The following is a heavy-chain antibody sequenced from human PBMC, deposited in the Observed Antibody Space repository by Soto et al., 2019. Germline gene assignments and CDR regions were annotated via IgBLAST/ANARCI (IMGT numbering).Heavy chain of an antibody. CDR1: GGSISNYY. J-gene: IGHJ4*02. D-gene: IGHD3-10*01. Sequence: SETLSLTCTVSGGSISNYYWSWIRQPPGKGLEWIGYIYYSGRTNYNPSLKSRVTISVDTSKNQFSLKLSSATAADTAVYYCATGDLTAGELFFASWGQGTLVTVSS. CDR2: IYYSGRT. CDR3: ATGDLTAGELFFAS. V-gene: IGHV4-59*12.